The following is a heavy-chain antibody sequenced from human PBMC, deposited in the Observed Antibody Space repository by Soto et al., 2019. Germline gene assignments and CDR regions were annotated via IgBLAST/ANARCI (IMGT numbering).Heavy chain of an antibody. CDR1: GYSFTTYW. V-gene: IGHV5-51*01. CDR2: IYPSDSDT. D-gene: IGHD6-19*01. J-gene: IGHJ4*02. CDR3: ARHEYNSGWRYFDY. Sequence: ESLNISCKASGYSFTTYWIGWVRQMPGKGLEWMGIIYPSDSDTRYSPSFQGQVTISADKSISTTHLQWRSLKASDTAMYYCARHEYNSGWRYFDYWGQGTLVTVSS.